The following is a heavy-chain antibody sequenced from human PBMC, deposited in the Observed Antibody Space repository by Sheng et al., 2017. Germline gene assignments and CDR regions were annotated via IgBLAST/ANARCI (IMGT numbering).Heavy chain of an antibody. V-gene: IGHV4-59*04. D-gene: IGHD3-16*01. CDR1: GFTFSDYY. CDR3: ARPDEGAVFTI. Sequence: QVNLVESGGGLVKPGGSLRLSCAASGFTFSDYYMSWIRQPPGKGLEWIGYIYHSGSTYYNPSLKSRVTISVDTSKNQVSLRLTSVTAADTAVYCCARPDEGAVFTIWGQGTTVTVSS. CDR2: IYHSGST. J-gene: IGHJ3*02.